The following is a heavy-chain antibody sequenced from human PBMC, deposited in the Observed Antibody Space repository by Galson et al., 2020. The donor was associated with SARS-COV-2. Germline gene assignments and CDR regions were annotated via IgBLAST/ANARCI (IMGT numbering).Heavy chain of an antibody. CDR3: ARLNYYDSSGYWGNYFDY. D-gene: IGHD3-22*01. CDR2: IYPGDSDT. CDR1: GYSFTSYW. V-gene: IGHV5-51*01. J-gene: IGHJ4*02. Sequence: KIGESLKISCKGSGYSFTSYWIGWVRQMPGKGLEWMGIIYPGDSDTRYSPSFQGQVTISADKSISTAYLQWSSLKASDTAMYYCARLNYYDSSGYWGNYFDYWGQGTLVTVSS.